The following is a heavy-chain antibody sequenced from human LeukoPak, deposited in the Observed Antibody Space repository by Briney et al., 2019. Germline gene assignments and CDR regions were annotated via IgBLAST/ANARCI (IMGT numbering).Heavy chain of an antibody. CDR3: ARQPANTAAFDI. CDR1: GGSINAYY. CDR2: VRDNGEN. D-gene: IGHD5-18*01. V-gene: IGHV4-59*08. J-gene: IGHJ3*02. Sequence: PSETLSLTCTVSGGSINAYYWSWIRQPPGKGLEWIAYVRDNGENNYNPSLESRVAISVDTANNQISLRLNFVTAADTAIYYCARQPANTAAFDIWGLGTMVTVSS.